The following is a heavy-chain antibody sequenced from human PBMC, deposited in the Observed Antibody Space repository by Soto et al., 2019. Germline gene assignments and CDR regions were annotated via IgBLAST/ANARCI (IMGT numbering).Heavy chain of an antibody. CDR2: ISSSSSTI. CDR3: ARDERYCSSTSCAIDY. CDR1: GFTFSSYS. J-gene: IGHJ4*02. D-gene: IGHD2-2*01. Sequence: GGSLRLSCAASGFTFSSYSMNWVRQAPGKGLEWVSYISSSSSTIYYADSVKGRFTISRDNAKNSLYLQMNSLRAEDTAVYYCARDERYCSSTSCAIDYWGQGTLVTVSS. V-gene: IGHV3-48*01.